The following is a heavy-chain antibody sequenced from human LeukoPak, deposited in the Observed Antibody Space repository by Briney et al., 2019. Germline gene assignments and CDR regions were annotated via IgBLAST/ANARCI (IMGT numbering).Heavy chain of an antibody. CDR1: GGSISSGGYS. Sequence: SETLSLTCAVSGGSISSGGYSWSWIRQPPGKGLEWIGYIYHSGSTYYNPSLKSRVTISVDTSKNQFSLKLSSVTAADTAVYYCARMSLEGLDPWGQGTLVTVSS. CDR2: IYHSGST. J-gene: IGHJ5*02. V-gene: IGHV4-30-2*01. CDR3: ARMSLEGLDP. D-gene: IGHD1-1*01.